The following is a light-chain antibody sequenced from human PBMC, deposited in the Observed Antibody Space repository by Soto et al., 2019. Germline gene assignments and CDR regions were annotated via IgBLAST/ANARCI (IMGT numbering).Light chain of an antibody. CDR3: SSYTSSSTLP. Sequence: QSVLTQPASVSGSPGQSITLSCTGTSSDVGGYNYVSWYQQHPGKAPKLMIYDVSNRPSGVSNRFSGSKSGNTASLTISGLQAEDEADYYCSSYTSSSTLPFGGGTKLTVL. CDR2: DVS. V-gene: IGLV2-14*01. CDR1: SSDVGGYNY. J-gene: IGLJ2*01.